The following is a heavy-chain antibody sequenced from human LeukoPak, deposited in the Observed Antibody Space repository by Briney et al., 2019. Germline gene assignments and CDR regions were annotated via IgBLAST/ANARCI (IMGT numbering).Heavy chain of an antibody. J-gene: IGHJ4*02. CDR2: IQSKTDGGTT. Sequence: GGSLRLSCAASVFTFSNAWMNWVRQAPGKGLEWVGRIQSKTDGGTTDYAAPVKGRFTISRDDSTNTLYLQMNRLKTEDTAVYYCTTGGGYSSGWYPGYWGQGTLVTVSS. D-gene: IGHD6-19*01. CDR1: VFTFSNAW. CDR3: TTGGGYSSGWYPGY. V-gene: IGHV3-15*01.